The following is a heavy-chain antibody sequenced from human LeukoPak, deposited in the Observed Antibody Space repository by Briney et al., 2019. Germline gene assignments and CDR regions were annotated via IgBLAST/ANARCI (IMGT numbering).Heavy chain of an antibody. CDR2: IYYSGST. CDR1: GGSISSSSYY. J-gene: IGHJ4*02. CDR3: ARHYYDFWSVKSYYFDY. D-gene: IGHD3-3*01. V-gene: IGHV4-39*01. Sequence: ASETLSLTCTVSGGSISSSSYYWGWIRQPPGKGVEWIGSIYYSGSTYYNPSLKSRVTISVDTPKNQFSLKLSSVTAADTAVYYCARHYYDFWSVKSYYFDYWGQGTLVTVSS.